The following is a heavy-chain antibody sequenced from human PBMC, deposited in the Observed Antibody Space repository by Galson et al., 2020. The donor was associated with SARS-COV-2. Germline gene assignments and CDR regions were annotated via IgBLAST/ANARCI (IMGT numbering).Heavy chain of an antibody. CDR3: ATISPYCSSTSCRNFDY. J-gene: IGHJ4*02. Sequence: ASVKVSCKVSGYTLTELSMHWVRQAPGKGLEWMGGFDPEDGETIYAQKSQGRVTMTEDTSTDTAYMELSSLRSEDTAVYYCATISPYCSSTSCRNFDYWGQGTLVTVSS. D-gene: IGHD2-2*01. V-gene: IGHV1-24*01. CDR1: GYTLTELS. CDR2: FDPEDGET.